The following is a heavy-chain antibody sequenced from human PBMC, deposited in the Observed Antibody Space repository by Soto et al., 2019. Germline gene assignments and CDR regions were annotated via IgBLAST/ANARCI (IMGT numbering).Heavy chain of an antibody. CDR2: ISSSSSYI. J-gene: IGHJ3*02. CDR3: ATLWIMITFGGVGDAFDI. CDR1: GFTFSSYS. D-gene: IGHD3-16*01. V-gene: IGHV3-21*01. Sequence: GGSLRLSCAASGFTFSSYSMNWVRQAPGKGLEWVSSISSSSSYIYYADSVKGRFTISRDNAKNSLYLQMNSLRAEDTAVYYCATLWIMITFGGVGDAFDIWGQGTMVTVSS.